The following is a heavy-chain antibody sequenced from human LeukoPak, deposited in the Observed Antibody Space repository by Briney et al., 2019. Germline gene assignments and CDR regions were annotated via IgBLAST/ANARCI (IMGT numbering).Heavy chain of an antibody. D-gene: IGHD1-26*01. Sequence: GGSLRLSCAASGCTFSSYWMSWVRQAPGKGLEWVANIKQDGSEKYYVDSVKGRFTISRDNAKNSLYLQMNSLRAEDTAVYYCARDKVVGTTYFDYWGQGTLVTVSS. CDR3: ARDKVVGTTYFDY. CDR2: IKQDGSEK. CDR1: GCTFSSYW. J-gene: IGHJ4*02. V-gene: IGHV3-7*01.